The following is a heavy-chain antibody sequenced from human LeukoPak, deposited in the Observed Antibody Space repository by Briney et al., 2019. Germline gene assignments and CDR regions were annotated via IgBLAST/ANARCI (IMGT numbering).Heavy chain of an antibody. Sequence: QPGGSLRLSCAASGFTFSGSAMHWVRQASGKGLEWVGRIRSKANSYATAYAASVKGRFTISRDDSKNTAYLQMNSLKTEDTAVYYCTRQYPRDPYDSSGYYYHDAFDIWGQGTMVTVSS. CDR1: GFTFSGSA. CDR2: IRSKANSYAT. J-gene: IGHJ3*02. V-gene: IGHV3-73*01. D-gene: IGHD3-22*01. CDR3: TRQYPRDPYDSSGYYYHDAFDI.